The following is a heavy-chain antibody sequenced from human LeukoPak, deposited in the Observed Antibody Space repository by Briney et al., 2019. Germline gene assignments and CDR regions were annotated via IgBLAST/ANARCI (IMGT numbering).Heavy chain of an antibody. CDR1: RFTVSSNY. Sequence: GGSLRLSCAASRFTVSSNYMSWVRQAPGKGLEWVSVIYSGGSTYYADSVKGRFTISRDNSKNTLYLQMNSLRAEDTAVYYCARRGDWSDAFDIWGQGTMVTVSS. J-gene: IGHJ3*02. CDR3: ARRGDWSDAFDI. CDR2: IYSGGST. D-gene: IGHD2-21*01. V-gene: IGHV3-53*01.